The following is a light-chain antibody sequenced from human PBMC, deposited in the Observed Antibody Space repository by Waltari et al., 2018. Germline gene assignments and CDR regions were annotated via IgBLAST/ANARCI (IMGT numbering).Light chain of an antibody. CDR1: SSDVGGYNY. J-gene: IGLJ2*01. Sequence: QSALTQPASVSGSPGQSITISCTGTSSDVGGYNYVPWYQHHPGKAPKLMIYEVTKRASGVSNRFSGSKSGNTASLAISGLQAEDEADYYCSSYTSTSTVVFGGGTKLAVL. CDR3: SSYTSTSTVV. V-gene: IGLV2-14*01. CDR2: EVT.